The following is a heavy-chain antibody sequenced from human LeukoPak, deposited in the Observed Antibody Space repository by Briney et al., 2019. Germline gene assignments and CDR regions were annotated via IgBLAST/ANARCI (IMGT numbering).Heavy chain of an antibody. J-gene: IGHJ4*02. D-gene: IGHD2-21*02. CDR3: ARGLTQIPRLATGLGH. Sequence: PGGSLRLSCAASGFTVDSNYLSWVRQAPGKGLEWVSTIYTGGNTYYAASVKGRFTISRDFSKNTVFLHMNSLRAEDTAMYYCARGLTQIPRLATGLGHWGQGTLVTVSS. CDR2: IYTGGNT. V-gene: IGHV3-53*01. CDR1: GFTVDSNY.